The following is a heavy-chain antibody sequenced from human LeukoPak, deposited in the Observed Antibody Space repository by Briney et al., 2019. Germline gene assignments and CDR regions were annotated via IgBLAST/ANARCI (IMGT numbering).Heavy chain of an antibody. CDR2: ISAYNGNT. CDR3: ARGGKYYYDSSSDY. Sequence: VSVKVSCKASGGTFSSYAISWVRQAPGQGLEWMGWISAYNGNTNFAQKLQGRVTMTTDTSTSTAYMELRSLRSDDTAVYYCARGGKYYYDSSSDYWGQGTLVTVSS. J-gene: IGHJ4*02. CDR1: GGTFSSYA. V-gene: IGHV1-18*01. D-gene: IGHD3-22*01.